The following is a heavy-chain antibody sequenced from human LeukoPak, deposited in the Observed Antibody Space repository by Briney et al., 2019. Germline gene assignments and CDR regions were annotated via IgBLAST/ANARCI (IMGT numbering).Heavy chain of an antibody. CDR3: ARKGKSSSWPIDY. Sequence: PPETLFLTCTVSGGSISSSSHYWGWIRQPPGKGLAWIGSIYYSGSTYYNPSLKSRVTISADTSKNQFSLKLSSVTAADTAVYYCARKGKSSSWPIDYWGQGTLVTVSS. V-gene: IGHV4-39*01. CDR1: GGSISSSSHY. D-gene: IGHD6-13*01. J-gene: IGHJ4*02. CDR2: IYYSGST.